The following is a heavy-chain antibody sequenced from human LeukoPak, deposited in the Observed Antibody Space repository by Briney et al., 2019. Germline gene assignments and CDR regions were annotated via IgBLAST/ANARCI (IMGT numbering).Heavy chain of an antibody. CDR1: GGSFSGYY. D-gene: IGHD6-13*01. V-gene: IGHV4-34*01. CDR2: INHSGST. Sequence: PSETLSLTCAVYGGSFSGYYWSWIRQPPGKGLEWIGEINHSGSTNYNPSLKSRVTISVDTSKTQFSLKLSSVTAADTAVYYCARAFSSWSNTAIDYWGQGTLVTVSS. CDR3: ARAFSSWSNTAIDY. J-gene: IGHJ4*02.